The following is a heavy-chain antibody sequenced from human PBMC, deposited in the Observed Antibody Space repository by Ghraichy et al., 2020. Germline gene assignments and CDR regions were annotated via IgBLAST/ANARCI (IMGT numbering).Heavy chain of an antibody. CDR1: GGSISSYY. D-gene: IGHD2-2*01. Sequence: SETLSLTCTVSGGSISSYYWSWIRQPPGKGLEWIGYIYYSGDTDYNPSLKSRVTISVDTSKNQFYLSLSSVTAADTAVYYCARQGAGYCSSASCPYYYYYGMDVWGQGATVTVSS. CDR3: ARQGAGYCSSASCPYYYYYGMDV. V-gene: IGHV4-59*08. J-gene: IGHJ6*02. CDR2: IYYSGDT.